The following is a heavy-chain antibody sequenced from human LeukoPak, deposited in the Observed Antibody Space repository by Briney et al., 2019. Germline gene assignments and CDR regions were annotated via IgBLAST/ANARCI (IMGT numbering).Heavy chain of an antibody. CDR3: AKATGYFDWLSLFDY. CDR1: GFTFDDYA. V-gene: IGHV3-9*01. CDR2: ISWNSGSI. Sequence: GGSLRLSCAASGFTFDDYAMHWVRQAPGKGLEWVSGISWNSGSIGYADSVKGRFTISRDNAKNSLYLQMNSLRAEDTALYYCAKATGYFDWLSLFDYWGQGTLVTVSS. J-gene: IGHJ4*02. D-gene: IGHD3-9*01.